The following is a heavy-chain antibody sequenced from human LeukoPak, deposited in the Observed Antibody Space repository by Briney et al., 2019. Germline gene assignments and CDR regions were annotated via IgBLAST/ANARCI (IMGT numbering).Heavy chain of an antibody. V-gene: IGHV4-34*01. D-gene: IGHD6-13*01. J-gene: IGHJ6*02. CDR1: GGSFSGYY. CDR2: INHSSGT. CDR3: ARLCGYAAAAGMDV. Sequence: SETLSLTCAVYGGSFSGYYWSWIRQPPGKGLEWIGEINHSSGTNYNPSLKSRVPISVVTSKSQFSLKLSSVTAADTAVYYCARLCGYAAAAGMDVWGQGTTVTVSS.